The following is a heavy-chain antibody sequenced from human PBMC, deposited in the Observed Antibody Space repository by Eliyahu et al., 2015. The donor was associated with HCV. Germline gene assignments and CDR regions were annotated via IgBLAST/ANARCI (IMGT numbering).Heavy chain of an antibody. CDR1: GFTFRSHA. V-gene: IGHV3-23*01. J-gene: IGHJ2*01. CDR2: ILPSGSGT. CDR3: AKDLVAGPPEHWYFDL. D-gene: IGHD5-12*01. Sequence: EVQLLQSGGGLVQPGGSLRLSCAASGFTFRSHAMSWVRQAPGEGLEWVSAILPSGSGTTYADSVKGRFTLSRDNSKNTLYLQMSSLRADDTAVYYCAKDLVAGPPEHWYFDLWGRGTLVIVSS.